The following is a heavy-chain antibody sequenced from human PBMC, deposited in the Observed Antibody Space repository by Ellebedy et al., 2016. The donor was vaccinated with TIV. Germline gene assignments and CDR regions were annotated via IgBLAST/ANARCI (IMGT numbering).Heavy chain of an antibody. J-gene: IGHJ2*01. D-gene: IGHD3-10*01. Sequence: GGSLRLXXVASEFTISTYALNWVRQAPGKGLEWLAVIAHDGSKKYYADSVRGRFAISRDNSKNTLSLQMDRLRPEDTAVYFCARGSYSGSGNYVLLDWYLDLWGRGTPVTVSS. CDR3: ARGSYSGSGNYVLLDWYLDL. CDR1: EFTISTYA. CDR2: IAHDGSKK. V-gene: IGHV3-30*09.